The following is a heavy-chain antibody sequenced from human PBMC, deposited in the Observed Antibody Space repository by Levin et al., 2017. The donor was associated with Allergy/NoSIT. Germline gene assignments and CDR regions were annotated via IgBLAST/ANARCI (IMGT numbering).Heavy chain of an antibody. Sequence: GGSLRLSCAASGFIFSSYEMNWVRQAPGKGLEYLAYISQTGSVTFYAESVRGRFTISRDNAKNSLYLQINNLRAEDTALYYCAKDNMDGASPQDLWGQGTLVTVSS. CDR3: AKDNMDGASPQDL. V-gene: IGHV3-48*03. D-gene: IGHD1-26*01. CDR2: ISQTGSVT. J-gene: IGHJ5*02. CDR1: GFIFSSYE.